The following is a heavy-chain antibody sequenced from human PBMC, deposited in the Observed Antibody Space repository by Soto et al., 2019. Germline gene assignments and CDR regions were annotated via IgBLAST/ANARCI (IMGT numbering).Heavy chain of an antibody. D-gene: IGHD2-15*01. CDR2: ISGSGGST. CDR3: AKDRPRGCSGGSCYSGAQ. Sequence: RWSLRLSCSASVFTFSSYAMSWFRQAPGKGLEWVSGISGSGGSTNHADSVKGRFTISRDNSKKTLYLQMNSLRAEDTAVYYCAKDRPRGCSGGSCYSGAQWGQGTLVTVSS. CDR1: VFTFSSYA. V-gene: IGHV3-23*01. J-gene: IGHJ4*02.